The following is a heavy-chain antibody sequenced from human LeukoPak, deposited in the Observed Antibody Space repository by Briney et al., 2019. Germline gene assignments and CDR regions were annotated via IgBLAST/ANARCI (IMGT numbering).Heavy chain of an antibody. D-gene: IGHD3-22*01. V-gene: IGHV4-4*07. CDR3: ATPDSSGYYYLY. Sequence: ASETLSLTCTVSGGSISSYYWSWIRQPAGKGLEWIGRIYTSGSTNYNPSLKSRVTISVDTSKNQFSLKLSSVTAADTAVYYCATPDSSGYYYLYWGQGTLVTVSS. J-gene: IGHJ4*02. CDR1: GGSISSYY. CDR2: IYTSGST.